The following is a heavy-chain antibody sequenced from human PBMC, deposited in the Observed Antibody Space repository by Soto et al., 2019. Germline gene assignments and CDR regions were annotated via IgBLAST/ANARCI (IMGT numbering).Heavy chain of an antibody. CDR2: INPNSGST. D-gene: IGHD2-2*01. J-gene: IGHJ4*02. V-gene: IGHV1-2*04. Sequence: ASVKVSCKASGYTFTSYYMHWVRQAPGQGLEWMGRINPNSGSTSYAQKFQGWVTMTRDTSISTAYMELSRLRSDDTAVYYCARDGSSTSCCNPENFDYWGQGTLVTVSS. CDR3: ARDGSSTSCCNPENFDY. CDR1: GYTFTSYY.